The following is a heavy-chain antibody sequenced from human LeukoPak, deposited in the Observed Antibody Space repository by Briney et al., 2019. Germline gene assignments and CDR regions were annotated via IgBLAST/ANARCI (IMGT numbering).Heavy chain of an antibody. D-gene: IGHD1-26*01. V-gene: IGHV4-59*01. CDR3: ARVASVGATRALDY. CDR2: IYYSGST. J-gene: IGHJ4*02. CDR1: GGSITSDY. Sequence: PSETLSLTCTVSGGSITSDYWSWIRQPPGKGLESIGYIYYSGSTNYNPSLKSRVTTSVDTSKNQSSLKLSSVTAADTAVYYCARVASVGATRALDYWGQGTLVTVSS.